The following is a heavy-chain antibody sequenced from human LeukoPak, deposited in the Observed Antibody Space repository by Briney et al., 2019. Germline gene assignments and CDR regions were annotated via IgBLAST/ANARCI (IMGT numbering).Heavy chain of an antibody. D-gene: IGHD4-23*01. V-gene: IGHV4-4*07. J-gene: IGHJ4*02. Sequence: SETLSLTCTVSGGSISSYYWSWIRQPAGKGLEWIGRIYTSGSTNYNPSLKSRVTMSVDTSKNQFSLKLSSMTAADTAVYYCARDREDYGGNSCLAYWGQGTLVTVSS. CDR2: IYTSGST. CDR1: GGSISSYY. CDR3: ARDREDYGGNSCLAY.